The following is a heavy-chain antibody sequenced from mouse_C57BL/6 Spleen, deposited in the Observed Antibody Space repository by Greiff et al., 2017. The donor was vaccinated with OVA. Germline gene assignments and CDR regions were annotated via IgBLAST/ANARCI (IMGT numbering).Heavy chain of an antibody. D-gene: IGHD2-1*01. J-gene: IGHJ2*01. Sequence: QVQLQQSGPELVKPGASVKISCKASGYAFSSSWMNWVKQRPGKGLEWIGRIYPGDGDTNYNGKFKGKATLTADKSSSTAYMQLSSLTSEDSAVYCGARSGGNYGLYFDYWGQGTTLTVSS. CDR2: IYPGDGDT. V-gene: IGHV1-82*01. CDR3: ARSGGNYGLYFDY. CDR1: GYAFSSSW.